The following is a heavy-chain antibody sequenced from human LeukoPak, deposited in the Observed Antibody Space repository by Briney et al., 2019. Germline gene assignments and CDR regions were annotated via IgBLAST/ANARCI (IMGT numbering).Heavy chain of an antibody. CDR1: GGSISSYY. CDR2: IYYRGST. D-gene: IGHD2-2*01. J-gene: IGHJ6*03. Sequence: PSETLSLTCTVSGGSISSYYWSWIRQPPGKGLEWIGYIYYRGSTNYNPSLRSRVTISVDTSKNQFSLKLSSVTAADTAVYYCARGCSSTSCYGNYYYYMDVWGKGTTVTVSS. V-gene: IGHV4-59*01. CDR3: ARGCSSTSCYGNYYYYMDV.